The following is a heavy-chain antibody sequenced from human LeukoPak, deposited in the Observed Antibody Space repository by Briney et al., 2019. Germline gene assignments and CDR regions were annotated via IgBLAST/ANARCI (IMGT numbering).Heavy chain of an antibody. CDR3: ARGGPGGSGYYCGMDV. J-gene: IGHJ6*02. V-gene: IGHV1-2*04. D-gene: IGHD3-16*01. CDR2: INPNSGGT. CDR1: GYTFTGYY. Sequence: ASVKVSCKASGYTFTGYYMHWVRQAPGQGLEWMGWINPNSGGTNYAQKFQGWVTMTRDTSISTAYMELSRLRSDDTAVYYCARGGPGGSGYYCGMDVWGQGTTVTVSS.